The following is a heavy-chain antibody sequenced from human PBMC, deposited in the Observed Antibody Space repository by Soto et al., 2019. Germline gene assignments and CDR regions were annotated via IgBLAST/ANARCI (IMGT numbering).Heavy chain of an antibody. CDR2: INPNSGGT. CDR3: ARDARGDEAPMDY. D-gene: IGHD3-10*01. V-gene: IGHV1-2*04. Sequence: QVQLVQSGAEVKKPGASVKVSCKASGYTFTGYYMHWVRQAPGQGLEWMGWINPNSGGTNYAQKFQGWHTMTRDTSISTAYVEVSRLRSDDTAVYYCARDARGDEAPMDYWGQGTLVTVSS. CDR1: GYTFTGYY. J-gene: IGHJ4*02.